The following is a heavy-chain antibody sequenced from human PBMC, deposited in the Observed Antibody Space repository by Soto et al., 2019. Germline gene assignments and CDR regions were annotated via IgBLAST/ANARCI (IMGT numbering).Heavy chain of an antibody. CDR3: ARALYYGSGSWWFDP. J-gene: IGHJ5*02. CDR1: GYTFTSHG. D-gene: IGHD3-10*01. V-gene: IGHV1-18*04. CDR2: ISGYNVNA. Sequence: QVPLVQSGAEVKKPGASVKVSCKASGYTFTSHGITWVRQAPGQGLEWMGWISGYNVNAKYPQKFQGRVTMTTDTSTNTAYMELRSLRSDDTAVYYCARALYYGSGSWWFDPWGQGTLVTVSS.